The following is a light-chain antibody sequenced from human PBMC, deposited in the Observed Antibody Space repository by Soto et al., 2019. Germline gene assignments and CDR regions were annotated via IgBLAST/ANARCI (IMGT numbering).Light chain of an antibody. Sequence: DIQMTQSPSSLSASVGDRVTITCRASQSISSYLNWYQQKPGKAPKLLIYAASSLQXXVPSRFXXXXXXXXXXXXXXXXQPEDFATYYCQQSYSTPRTFGQGTKVEIK. CDR2: AAS. J-gene: IGKJ1*01. CDR1: QSISSY. V-gene: IGKV1-39*01. CDR3: QQSYSTPRT.